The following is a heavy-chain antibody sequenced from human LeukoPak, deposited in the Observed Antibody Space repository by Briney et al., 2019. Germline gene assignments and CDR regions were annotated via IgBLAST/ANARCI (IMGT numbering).Heavy chain of an antibody. J-gene: IGHJ4*02. Sequence: SETLSLTCAVYGGSFSGYYWSWIRQPPGKGLEWIGEINHSGSTNYNPSLKSRVTISVDTSKNQFSLKLSSVTAADTAVYYCARLRNSSSWYGGLPDYWGQGTLVTVSS. CDR1: GGSFSGYY. CDR3: ARLRNSSSWYGGLPDY. D-gene: IGHD6-13*01. CDR2: INHSGST. V-gene: IGHV4-34*01.